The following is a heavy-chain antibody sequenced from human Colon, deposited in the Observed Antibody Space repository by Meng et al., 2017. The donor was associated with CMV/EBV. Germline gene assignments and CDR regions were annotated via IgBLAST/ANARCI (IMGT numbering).Heavy chain of an antibody. CDR2: ISTYNGNT. CDR3: ARDFVGTANWEFDY. J-gene: IGHJ4*02. D-gene: IGHD1-1*01. Sequence: QVQLVQSGAEVKKPGASVKVSCTASGYTFNSYPISWVRQAPGQGLEWMGWISTYNGNTNYAQKFQGRLTLTTDTSTSTAYMELRGLRSDDTAVYYCARDFVGTANWEFDYWGQGTLVTVSS. CDR1: GYTFNSYP. V-gene: IGHV1-18*01.